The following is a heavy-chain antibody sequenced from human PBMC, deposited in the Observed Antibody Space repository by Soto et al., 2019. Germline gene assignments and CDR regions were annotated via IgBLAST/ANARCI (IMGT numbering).Heavy chain of an antibody. D-gene: IGHD2-15*01. Sequence: KTSETLSLTCTVSGGSISSGGYYWSWIRQHPGKGLEWIGYIYYSGSTYYNPSLKSRVTISVDTSKNQFPLKLSSVTAADTAVYYCARAPEGYCSGGSCYWPGGYYFDYWGQGTLVTVSS. CDR1: GGSISSGGYY. J-gene: IGHJ4*02. CDR3: ARAPEGYCSGGSCYWPGGYYFDY. CDR2: IYYSGST. V-gene: IGHV4-31*03.